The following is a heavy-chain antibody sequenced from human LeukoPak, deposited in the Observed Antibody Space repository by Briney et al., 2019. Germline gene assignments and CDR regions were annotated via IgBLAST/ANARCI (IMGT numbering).Heavy chain of an antibody. V-gene: IGHV4-39*07. Sequence: SETLSLTCTVSGGSISSSSYYWGWIRQPPGQGLEWIGEIHRDGRTRYNPSLKSRVTMSIDYSKNKFSLKVSSVTAADTAIYYCGKTDIYFNPIDYWGPGSLVTVSS. D-gene: IGHD3-9*01. CDR2: IHRDGRT. CDR1: GGSISSSSYY. J-gene: IGHJ4*02. CDR3: GKTDIYFNPIDY.